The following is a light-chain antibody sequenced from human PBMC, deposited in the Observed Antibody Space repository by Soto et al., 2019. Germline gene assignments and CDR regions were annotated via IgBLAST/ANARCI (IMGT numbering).Light chain of an antibody. V-gene: IGLV4-69*01. J-gene: IGLJ3*02. CDR2: LNSDGSH. CDR1: SGHSSYA. CDR3: QTWGTGIQV. Sequence: QAVVTQSPPASASLGASVKLTCTLSSGHSSYAIAWHQQQPEKGPRYLMKLNSDGSHSKGDGIPDRFSGSSSGAERYLTISSLQSEDEADYYCQTWGTGIQVFGGGTQLTVL.